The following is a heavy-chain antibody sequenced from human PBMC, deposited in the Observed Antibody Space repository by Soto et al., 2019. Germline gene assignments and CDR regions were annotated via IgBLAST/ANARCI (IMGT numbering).Heavy chain of an antibody. D-gene: IGHD4-4*01. J-gene: IGHJ6*02. CDR3: ARLVDVTTSYPYYGMDV. Sequence: GESLKISCKGSGYSFTSYWISWVRQMPGKGLEWMGRIDPSDSYTNYSPSFQGHVTISADKSISTAYLQWSSLKASDTAMYYCARLVDVTTSYPYYGMDVWGQGTTVTVSS. CDR1: GYSFTSYW. CDR2: IDPSDSYT. V-gene: IGHV5-10-1*01.